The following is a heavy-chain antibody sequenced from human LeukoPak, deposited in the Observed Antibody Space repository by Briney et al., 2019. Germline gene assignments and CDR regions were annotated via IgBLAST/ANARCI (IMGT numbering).Heavy chain of an antibody. CDR3: ATMTTVVSPLWY. Sequence: PSETLSLTCTVSGGSISSSSYYWGWIRQPPGKGLEWIGYIYYSGSTNYNPSLKSRVTISVDTSKNQFSLKLSSVTAADTAVYYCATMTTVVSPLWYWGQGTLVTVSS. CDR2: IYYSGST. CDR1: GGSISSSSYY. J-gene: IGHJ4*02. D-gene: IGHD4-23*01. V-gene: IGHV4-61*05.